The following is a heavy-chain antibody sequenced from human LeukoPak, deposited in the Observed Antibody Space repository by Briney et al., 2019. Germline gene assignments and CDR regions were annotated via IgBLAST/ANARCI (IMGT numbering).Heavy chain of an antibody. J-gene: IGHJ1*01. CDR3: ARRVGGSYSGQYFQH. CDR1: GYTFTSYD. CDR2: MNPNSGNT. Sequence: ASVKVSCKAAGYTFTSYDINWVRQATGQGLEWMGWMNPNSGNTGYAQKFQGRVTMTRNTSISTAYMELSSLRSEDTAVYYCARRVGGSYSGQYFQHWGQGTLVTVSS. D-gene: IGHD1-26*01. V-gene: IGHV1-8*01.